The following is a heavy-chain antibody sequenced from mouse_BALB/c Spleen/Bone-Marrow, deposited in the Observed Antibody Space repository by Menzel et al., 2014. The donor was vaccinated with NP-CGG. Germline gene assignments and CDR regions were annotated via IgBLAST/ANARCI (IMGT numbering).Heavy chain of an antibody. J-gene: IGHJ4*01. CDR1: GFSLTNYG. Sequence: QVHVKQSGPGLVAPSQSLSITCTVSGFSLTNYGVSWVRQPPGKGLEWLGVIWGDGSTNYHSALISRLSISKDTSKSQVFLKLNILQTDDTATYYCAEWDYYGYNYAMDYWGQGTSVTVSS. CDR3: AEWDYYGYNYAMDY. CDR2: IWGDGST. D-gene: IGHD1-2*01. V-gene: IGHV2-3*01.